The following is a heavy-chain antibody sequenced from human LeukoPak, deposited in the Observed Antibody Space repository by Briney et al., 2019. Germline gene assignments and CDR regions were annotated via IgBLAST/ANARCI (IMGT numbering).Heavy chain of an antibody. CDR3: ARVRCSGGSCPYYYYYDYMDV. D-gene: IGHD2-15*01. V-gene: IGHV4-39*07. J-gene: IGHJ6*03. CDR1: GGSISSSSDY. CDR2: IHYSGST. Sequence: SETLSLTCTVSGGSISSSSDYWAWIRQPPGKGLEWIGSIHYSGSTYYNPSLQSRVTISIDTSKNQFSLKLRFVTAADTAVYYCARVRCSGGSCPYYYYYDYMDVWGKGTTVTVSS.